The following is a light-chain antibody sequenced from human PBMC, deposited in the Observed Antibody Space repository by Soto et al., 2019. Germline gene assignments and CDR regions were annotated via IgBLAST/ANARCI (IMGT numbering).Light chain of an antibody. CDR3: QKYNSAPKT. J-gene: IGKJ1*01. Sequence: DIQMTQSPSSLSASVGDRVTITCRASQGISDYLAWYQQKPGKAPKLLIYGASTLQSGVPSRFSGIGSGTDFTLTISSLQPDDFATYYCQKYNSAPKTFGQGTKVQIK. CDR1: QGISDY. CDR2: GAS. V-gene: IGKV1-27*01.